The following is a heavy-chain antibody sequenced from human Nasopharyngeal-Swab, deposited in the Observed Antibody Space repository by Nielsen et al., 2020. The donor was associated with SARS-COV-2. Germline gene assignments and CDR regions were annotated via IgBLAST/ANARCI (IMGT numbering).Heavy chain of an antibody. CDR3: ARNNPGSLVNYYYYMDV. J-gene: IGHJ6*03. Sequence: WIHQPPGKGLEWIESIYYSGSTYYNPSLKSRVTISVDTSKNQFSLKLSSVTAADTAVYYCARNNPGSLVNYYYYMDVWGKGTTVTVSS. V-gene: IGHV4-39*01. CDR2: IYYSGST. D-gene: IGHD3-16*01.